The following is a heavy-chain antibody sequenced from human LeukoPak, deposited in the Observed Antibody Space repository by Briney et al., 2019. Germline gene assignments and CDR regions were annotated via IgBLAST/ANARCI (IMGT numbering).Heavy chain of an antibody. CDR2: IYGGGGT. Sequence: PGGSLRLSCAASGFTVSSTYMTWVRQAPGKGLEWVSVIYGGGGTCYGDSVKGRFTISRDNSKNTLDLQMNSLRAEDTAVYYCAKDIKFPSYYFDYWGQGTLVTVSS. V-gene: IGHV3-53*01. CDR1: GFTVSSTY. CDR3: AKDIKFPSYYFDY. J-gene: IGHJ4*02. D-gene: IGHD3-10*01.